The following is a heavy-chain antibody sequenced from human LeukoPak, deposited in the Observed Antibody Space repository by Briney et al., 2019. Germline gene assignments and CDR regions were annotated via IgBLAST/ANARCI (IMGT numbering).Heavy chain of an antibody. CDR1: GFTFSDYY. D-gene: IGHD3-3*01. V-gene: IGHV3-11*01. J-gene: IGHJ4*02. CDR2: ISSSGSTI. CDR3: ARDLRDEASYYDFWSGYCEDY. Sequence: GGSLRLSCAASGFTFSDYYMSWIRQAPGKGLEWVSYISSSGSTIYYADSVKGRFTISRDNAKNSLYLQMNSLRAEDTAVYYCARDLRDEASYYDFWSGYCEDYWGQGTLVTVSS.